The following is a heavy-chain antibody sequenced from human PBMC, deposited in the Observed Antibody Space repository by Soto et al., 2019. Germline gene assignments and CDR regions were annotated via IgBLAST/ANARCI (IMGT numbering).Heavy chain of an antibody. CDR1: GYNFTTFW. V-gene: IGHV5-51*01. Sequence: GESLKISCKGSGYNFTTFWIGWVRQVPGKGLEWMGIIYPGDSETKYSPDFEGQVTISADRSTNTAYLQWRSLRASDTAMYYCARLGFPGAIYFDSWGLGTLVTVS. CDR2: IYPGDSET. CDR3: ARLGFPGAIYFDS. J-gene: IGHJ4*02.